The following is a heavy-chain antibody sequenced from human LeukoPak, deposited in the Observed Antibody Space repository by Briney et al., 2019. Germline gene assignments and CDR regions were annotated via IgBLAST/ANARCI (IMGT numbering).Heavy chain of an antibody. CDR1: GYTFTSYD. D-gene: IGHD6-13*01. V-gene: IGHV1-8*01. Sequence: ASAKVSCKASGYTFTSYDIDWVRQATGQGLEWMEWMNPNSGNTGYAQKFQGRVTMTRNTSISTAYMELSSLRSEDTAVYYCARGSIIAAAGTGHYWGQGTLVTVSS. J-gene: IGHJ4*02. CDR3: ARGSIIAAAGTGHY. CDR2: MNPNSGNT.